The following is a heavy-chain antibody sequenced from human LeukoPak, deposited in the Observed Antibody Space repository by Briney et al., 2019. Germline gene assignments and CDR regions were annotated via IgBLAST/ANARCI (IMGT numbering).Heavy chain of an antibody. D-gene: IGHD3-22*01. V-gene: IGHV4-34*01. J-gene: IGHJ4*02. CDR1: GGSFSGYY. Sequence: SETLSLTCAVYGGSFSGYYWSWIRQPPGKGLGWIGEINHSGSTNYNPSLKSRVTISVDTSKNQFSLKLSSVTAADTAVYYCARGAVVPYVFDYWGQGTLVTVSS. CDR3: ARGAVVPYVFDY. CDR2: INHSGST.